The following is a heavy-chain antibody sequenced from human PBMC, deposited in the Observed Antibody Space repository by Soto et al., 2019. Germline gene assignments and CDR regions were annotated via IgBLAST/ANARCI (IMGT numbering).Heavy chain of an antibody. CDR1: GGTFSSYT. CDR2: IIPILGIA. D-gene: IGHD6-19*01. J-gene: IGHJ3*02. V-gene: IGHV1-69*02. CDR3: SSTIAVAGTRSNAFDI. Sequence: QVQLVQSGAEVKKPGSSVKVSCKASGGTFSSYTISWVRQAPGQGLEWMGRIIPILGIANYAPKFQGRVTITADKSTSTAYMELSSLRSEDTAVYYCSSTIAVAGTRSNAFDIWGQGTMVTVSS.